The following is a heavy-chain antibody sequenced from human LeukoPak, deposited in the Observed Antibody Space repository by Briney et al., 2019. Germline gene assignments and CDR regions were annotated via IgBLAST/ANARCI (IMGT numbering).Heavy chain of an antibody. V-gene: IGHV3-23*01. CDR2: ISGSPGST. Sequence: GGSLRLSCAASGFTFSSYAMSWVRQAPGKGLEWVSAISGSPGSTYYADSVKGRFTISRDNSKNTLYLQMNSLRAEDTAVYYCAKARLVEYGDYEYYFDYWGQGTLVTVSS. CDR1: GFTFSSYA. CDR3: AKARLVEYGDYEYYFDY. J-gene: IGHJ4*02. D-gene: IGHD4-17*01.